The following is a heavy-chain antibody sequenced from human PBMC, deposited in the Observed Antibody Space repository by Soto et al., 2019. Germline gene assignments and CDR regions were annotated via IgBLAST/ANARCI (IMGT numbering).Heavy chain of an antibody. Sequence: GGSLRLSCAASGFPFTVFWMSWVRQVPGKGLEWVAMINQGGTERYYVDSVKGRFTISRDNAANLVYLQMDSLRGEDTAVYYCARDGPIQQLGQSYQFWGQGTLVTVS. CDR3: ARDGPIQQLGQSYQF. CDR2: INQGGTER. CDR1: GFPFTVFW. V-gene: IGHV3-7*01. D-gene: IGHD4-4*01. J-gene: IGHJ1*01.